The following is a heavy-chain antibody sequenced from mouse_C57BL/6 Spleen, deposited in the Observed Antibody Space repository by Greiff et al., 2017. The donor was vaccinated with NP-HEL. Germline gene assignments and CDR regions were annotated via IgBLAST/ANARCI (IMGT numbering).Heavy chain of an antibody. CDR1: GYAFTNYL. D-gene: IGHD2-1*01. V-gene: IGHV1-54*01. J-gene: IGHJ4*01. CDR2: VNPGSGGT. Sequence: QVQLQQSGAELVRPGTSVKVSCKASGYAFTNYLIEWVKQRPGQGLEWIGVVNPGSGGTNYNEKFKGKATLTADKSSSTASMRLSSLTSEDSAVYFCARRGNGAVDYWGQGTSVTVSS. CDR3: ARRGNGAVDY.